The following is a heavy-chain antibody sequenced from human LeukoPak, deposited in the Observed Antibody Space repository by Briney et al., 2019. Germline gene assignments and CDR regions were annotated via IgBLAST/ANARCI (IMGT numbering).Heavy chain of an antibody. J-gene: IGHJ5*02. CDR3: ARVPRGGDKFDP. Sequence: PGGSLRLSCAVSGFTFDSYSMNWVRQAPGKGLEWISYISGFSHTIYYADSVKGRFTISRDNAQNSVSLQMNSLRVEDTAVYYCARVPRGGDKFDPWGQGTLVTVSS. CDR2: ISGFSHTI. CDR1: GFTFDSYS. D-gene: IGHD4-23*01. V-gene: IGHV3-48*01.